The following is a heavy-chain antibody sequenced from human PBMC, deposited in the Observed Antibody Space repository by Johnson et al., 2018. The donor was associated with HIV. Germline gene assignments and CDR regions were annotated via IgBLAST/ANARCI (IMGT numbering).Heavy chain of an antibody. D-gene: IGHD3-22*01. Sequence: VLLLESGGGLVQPGESLRLSCAASVFPFFNYWMSWVRQAPGKGLEWVANIKEDGSDEYYVDSLEGRFTISRDSTKNLLYLQMDNLRTADTAVYYCARDGVYSSPHDAFDIWGQGTMVTVSS. CDR2: IKEDGSDE. V-gene: IGHV3-7*05. CDR3: ARDGVYSSPHDAFDI. J-gene: IGHJ3*02. CDR1: VFPFFNYW.